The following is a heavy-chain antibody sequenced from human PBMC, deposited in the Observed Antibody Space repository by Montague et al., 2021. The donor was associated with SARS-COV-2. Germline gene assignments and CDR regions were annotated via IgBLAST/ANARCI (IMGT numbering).Heavy chain of an antibody. Sequence: SETLSLTCTVSGGSISSNYWSWIRQPPGKGLEWIGYIYYIGSTNYNPSLKSRVTISVDTSRAQFSLKLNSVTAADTAEYYCARVVDYYDSSGYYGSREFYHYYGMDVWGQGTTVTVSS. V-gene: IGHV4-59*01. D-gene: IGHD3-22*01. CDR3: ARVVDYYDSSGYYGSREFYHYYGMDV. CDR1: GGSISSNY. J-gene: IGHJ6*02. CDR2: IYYIGST.